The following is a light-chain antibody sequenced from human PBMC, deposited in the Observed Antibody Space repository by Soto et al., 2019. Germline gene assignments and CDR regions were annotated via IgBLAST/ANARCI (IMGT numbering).Light chain of an antibody. J-gene: IGKJ3*01. CDR2: GTS. Sequence: EIVLTQSPGTLSLSPGERATLSCRASQSVGSGYFAWYQQKPDQAPRLLIYGTSSRATDIPNRFSGSASGTDFTRTISRLAPEDFAVYYCQQYASSPFTFGPGTKVDIK. CDR3: QQYASSPFT. CDR1: QSVGSGY. V-gene: IGKV3-20*01.